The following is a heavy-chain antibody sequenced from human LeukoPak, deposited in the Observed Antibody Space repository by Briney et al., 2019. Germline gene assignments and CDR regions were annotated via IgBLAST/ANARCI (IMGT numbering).Heavy chain of an antibody. J-gene: IGHJ4*02. CDR3: AKGTLNDIVSGGSCVPLFDY. Sequence: PGGSLRLSCAASGFTFSSYGMHWVRQAPGKGLEWVAVISYDGSNKYYADSVKGRFTISRDNSKNTLYLQMNSLRAEDTAVYYCAKGTLNDIVSGGSCVPLFDYWGQGTLVTVSS. CDR2: ISYDGSNK. CDR1: GFTFSSYG. D-gene: IGHD2-15*01. V-gene: IGHV3-30*18.